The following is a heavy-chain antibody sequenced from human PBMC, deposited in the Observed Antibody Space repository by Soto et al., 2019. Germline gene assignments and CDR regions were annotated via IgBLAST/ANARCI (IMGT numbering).Heavy chain of an antibody. Sequence: PSETLSLTCTVSGGSIISSTSYWVWIRQPPGRWLEWIGSISYSGSTYYNPSLKSRVTISGDTAKRQFSLKLSSVSAADTAVYYCAIHLVSAVAGTAYYYMDVWGKGTTVTVSS. CDR2: ISYSGST. D-gene: IGHD6-19*01. V-gene: IGHV4-39*01. CDR1: GGSIISSTSY. CDR3: AIHLVSAVAGTAYYYMDV. J-gene: IGHJ6*03.